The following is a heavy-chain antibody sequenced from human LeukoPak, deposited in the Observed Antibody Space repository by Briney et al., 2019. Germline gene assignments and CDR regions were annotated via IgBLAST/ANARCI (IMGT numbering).Heavy chain of an antibody. CDR1: GFTFSSYG. CDR2: IWYDGSNK. Sequence: GGSLRLSCAASGFTFSSYGMHWVRQAPGKGLEWVAVIWYDGSNKYYADSVKGRFTISRDNSKNTLYLQMNSLRAEGTAVYYCARDEGGWYPLYYFDYWGQGTLVTVSS. V-gene: IGHV3-33*01. J-gene: IGHJ4*02. CDR3: ARDEGGWYPLYYFDY. D-gene: IGHD6-19*01.